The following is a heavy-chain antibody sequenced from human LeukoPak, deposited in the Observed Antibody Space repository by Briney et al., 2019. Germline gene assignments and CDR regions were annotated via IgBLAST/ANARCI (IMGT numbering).Heavy chain of an antibody. CDR1: GGSISSGSYY. J-gene: IGHJ4*02. D-gene: IGHD1-26*01. CDR3: VGIVASRGYYFDY. V-gene: IGHV4-61*02. CDR2: IYTSGST. Sequence: ASETLSLTCTVSGGSISSGSYYWSWIRQPAGKGLEWIGRIYTSGSTNYNPSLKSRVTISVDTSKNQFSLKLSSVTAADTAVYYCVGIVASRGYYFDYWGQGTLVTVSS.